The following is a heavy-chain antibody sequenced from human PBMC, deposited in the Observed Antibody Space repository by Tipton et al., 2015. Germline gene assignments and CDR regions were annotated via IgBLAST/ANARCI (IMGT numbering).Heavy chain of an antibody. D-gene: IGHD1-26*01. Sequence: GLVKPSETLSLTCSVSGGSVTSNNYFWSWIRQPPGKGLELVGSIYYSGNTYYNPSLKSRATTSVDTSNNQFSLRLSSVTAADTAVYYCARGTGGSYWAKWSDSWGQGTLVTVSS. CDR2: IYYSGNT. CDR3: ARGTGGSYWAKWSDS. V-gene: IGHV4-39*01. CDR1: GGSVTSNNYF. J-gene: IGHJ5*01.